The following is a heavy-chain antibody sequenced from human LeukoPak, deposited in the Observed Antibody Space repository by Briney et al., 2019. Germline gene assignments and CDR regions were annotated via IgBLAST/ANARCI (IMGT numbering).Heavy chain of an antibody. V-gene: IGHV3-30*02. CDR3: AAVQPYYYYYYMDV. J-gene: IGHJ6*03. CDR1: GFTFNIYG. D-gene: IGHD1-1*01. Sequence: GGSLRLSCAASGFTFNIYGMHWVRQAPGKGLEWVAFIRYDGSSKDYADSVKGRFTISRDNSKNTLYLQMNSLRPDDTAVYYCAAVQPYYYYYYMDVWGKGTTVTISS. CDR2: IRYDGSSK.